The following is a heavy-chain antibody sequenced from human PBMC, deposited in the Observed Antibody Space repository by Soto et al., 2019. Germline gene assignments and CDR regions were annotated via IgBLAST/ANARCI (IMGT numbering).Heavy chain of an antibody. D-gene: IGHD3-3*01. CDR2: ISGSGTST. CDR3: AKGPTIFGVVITFEYYYGMDV. Sequence: VQVLESGGGVVQAGGSLRLSCVASGFILSSSAMSWVRQAPGKGLEWVSAISGSGTSTYYADSVKGRFTISGDSSKNTVYLHMNSLRVEDTALYYCAKGPTIFGVVITFEYYYGMDVWGQGTTVTVSS. CDR1: GFILSSSA. J-gene: IGHJ6*02. V-gene: IGHV3-23*01.